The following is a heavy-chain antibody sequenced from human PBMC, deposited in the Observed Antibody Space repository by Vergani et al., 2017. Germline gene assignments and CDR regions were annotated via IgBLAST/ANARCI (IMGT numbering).Heavy chain of an antibody. CDR3: ERDLLGYWSSTSCYPTYFDY. J-gene: IGHJ4*02. CDR2: ISAYNGNT. D-gene: IGHD2-2*01. V-gene: IGHV1-18*01. Sequence: QVQLVQSGAEVKKPGASVKVSCKASGYTFTSYGISWVRQAPGQGLEWMGWISAYNGNTNYAQKLQGRVTMTTDTSTSTAYMELRSLRSDDTAVYYCERDLLGYWSSTSCYPTYFDYWGQGTLVTVSS. CDR1: GYTFTSYG.